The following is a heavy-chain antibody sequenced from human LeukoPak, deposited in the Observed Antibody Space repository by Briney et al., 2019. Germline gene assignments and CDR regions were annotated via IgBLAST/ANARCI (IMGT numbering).Heavy chain of an antibody. V-gene: IGHV4-39*01. CDR3: ARMSSSG. D-gene: IGHD2-15*01. CDR1: GGSISGSTYF. CDR2: IYYSEST. Sequence: PSETLSLTCTVSGGSISGSTYFWGWIRQPPGKGLEWIGSIYYSESTYQNPSLKSRVTISVDTSKNQFSLKLSSVTAADTAVYYCARMSSSGWGQGTLVTVSS. J-gene: IGHJ4*02.